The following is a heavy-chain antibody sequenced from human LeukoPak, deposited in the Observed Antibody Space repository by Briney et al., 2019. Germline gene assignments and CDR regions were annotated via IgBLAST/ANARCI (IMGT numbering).Heavy chain of an antibody. D-gene: IGHD5-12*01. CDR2: INPSGGST. CDR1: GYTFTSYY. J-gene: IGHJ3*02. Sequence: ASVKVSCKASGYTFTSYYMHWVRQAPGQGLEWMGIINPSGGSTSYAQKFQGRVTMTRDTSISTAYMELSRLRSDDTAVYYCARVMGSGYDYDDAFDIWGQGTMVTVSS. CDR3: ARVMGSGYDYDDAFDI. V-gene: IGHV1-46*01.